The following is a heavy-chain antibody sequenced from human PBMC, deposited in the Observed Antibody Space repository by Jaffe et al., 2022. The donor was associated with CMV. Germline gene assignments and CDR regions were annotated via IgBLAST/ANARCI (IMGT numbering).Heavy chain of an antibody. V-gene: IGHV3-66*01. CDR1: GFTVSSNY. D-gene: IGHD1-26*01. Sequence: EVQLVESGGGLVQPGGSLRLSCAASGFTVSSNYMSWVRQAPGKGLEWVSVIYSGGSTYYADSVKGRFTISRDNSKNTLYLQMNSLRAEDTAVYYCHSGSYLLYYFDYWGQGTLVTVSS. CDR3: HSGSYLLYYFDY. CDR2: IYSGGST. J-gene: IGHJ4*02.